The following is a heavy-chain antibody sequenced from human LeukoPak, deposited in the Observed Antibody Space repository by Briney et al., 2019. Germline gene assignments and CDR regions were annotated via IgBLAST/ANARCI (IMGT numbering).Heavy chain of an antibody. V-gene: IGHV3-66*01. Sequence: GGSLRLSCAASGFTVSSNYMSWVRQAPGKGLEWVSVIYSGGSTYYADSVKGRFTISRDNSKNTLYLQMNSLRAEDTAVYYCAELPMTTVTTFDSWGQGTLVTVSS. D-gene: IGHD4-17*01. J-gene: IGHJ4*02. CDR2: IYSGGST. CDR3: AELPMTTVTTFDS. CDR1: GFTVSSNY.